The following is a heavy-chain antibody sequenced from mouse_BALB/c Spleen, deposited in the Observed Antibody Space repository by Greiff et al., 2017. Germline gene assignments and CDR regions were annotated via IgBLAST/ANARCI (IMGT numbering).Heavy chain of an antibody. CDR3: AKRGSYDYDGDWYFDV. V-gene: IGHV3-2*02. CDR1: GYSITSDYA. D-gene: IGHD2-4*01. J-gene: IGHJ1*01. CDR2: ISYSGST. Sequence: VQLQQSGPGLVKPSQSLSLTCTVTGYSITSDYAWNWIRQFPGNKLEWMGYISYSGSTSYNPSLKSRISITRDTSKNQFFLQLNSVTTEDTATYYCAKRGSYDYDGDWYFDVWGAGTTVTVSS.